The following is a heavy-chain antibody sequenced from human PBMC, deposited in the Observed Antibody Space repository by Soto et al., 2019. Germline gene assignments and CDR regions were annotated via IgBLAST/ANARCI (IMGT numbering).Heavy chain of an antibody. CDR2: IYTSGST. CDR1: GGSISSYY. CDR3: AGVGGYFLTPWTYYFDY. Sequence: QVQLQESGPGLVKPSETLSLTCTVSGGSISSYYWSWIRQPAGKGLEWIGRIYTSGSTNYNPSLTSRVTMSVDTSKNRFSLKLSSVTAADTAVYYCAGVGGYFLTPWTYYFDYWGQGTLVTVSS. V-gene: IGHV4-4*07. J-gene: IGHJ4*02. D-gene: IGHD3-9*01.